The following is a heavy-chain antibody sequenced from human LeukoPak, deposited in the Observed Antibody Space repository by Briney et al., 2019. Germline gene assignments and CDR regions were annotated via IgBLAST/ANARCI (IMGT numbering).Heavy chain of an antibody. V-gene: IGHV1-69*05. CDR1: GGTFSSYA. Sequence: SVKVSCKASGGTFSSYAISWVRQAPGQGLEWMGRIIPIFGTANYAQKFQGRVTITTDESTSTAYMELSSLRSEDTAVYYCASGAVRHIAVVTAIPETFDYWGQGTLVTVSS. D-gene: IGHD2-21*02. J-gene: IGHJ4*02. CDR2: IIPIFGTA. CDR3: ASGAVRHIAVVTAIPETFDY.